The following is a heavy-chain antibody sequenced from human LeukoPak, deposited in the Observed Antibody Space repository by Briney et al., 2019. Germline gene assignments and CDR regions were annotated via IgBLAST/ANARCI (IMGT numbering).Heavy chain of an antibody. D-gene: IGHD5/OR15-5a*01. J-gene: IGHJ3*01. CDR1: GFTFSNYW. Sequence: PGGSLRLSCAASGFTFSNYWMIWVRQAPGKGLEWVANINREGSEKHYADSVKGRFTISRDNAKNSMFLQMNSLRVDDTAMYYCVRDSGAYSGVYYDAFDFWGQGTVVTVSS. CDR3: VRDSGAYSGVYYDAFDF. CDR2: INREGSEK. V-gene: IGHV3-7*01.